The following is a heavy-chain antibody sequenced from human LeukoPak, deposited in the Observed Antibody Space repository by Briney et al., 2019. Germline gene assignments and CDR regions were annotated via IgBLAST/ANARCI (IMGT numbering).Heavy chain of an antibody. CDR1: GFTLSNYA. Sequence: GGSLRLSCAASGFTLSNYAMHWVRQAPGKGLEWVAFTQHDGDNKYYADSVKGRFTISRDNSKNTLYLQMNSLRAEDTAVYYCAKVLPGPFDYWGQGTLVTVSS. J-gene: IGHJ4*02. D-gene: IGHD1-1*01. V-gene: IGHV3-30*02. CDR3: AKVLPGPFDY. CDR2: TQHDGDNK.